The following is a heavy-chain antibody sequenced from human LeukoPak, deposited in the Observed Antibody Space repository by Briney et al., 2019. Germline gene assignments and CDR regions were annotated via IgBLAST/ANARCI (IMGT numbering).Heavy chain of an antibody. V-gene: IGHV1-69*06. D-gene: IGHD3-22*01. J-gene: IGHJ5*02. Sequence: SVKVSCKASGGTFSSYAISWVRQAPGQGLEWMGGIIPIFGTANYAQKFQGRVTITAHKSTSTAYMELSSLRSEDTAVYYCAGDSSGYSVWFDPWGQGTLVTVSS. CDR3: AGDSSGYSVWFDP. CDR2: IIPIFGTA. CDR1: GGTFSSYA.